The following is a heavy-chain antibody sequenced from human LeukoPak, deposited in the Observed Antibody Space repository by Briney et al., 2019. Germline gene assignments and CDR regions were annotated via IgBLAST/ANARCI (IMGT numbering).Heavy chain of an antibody. CDR2: ICYSGST. Sequence: SETLSLTCTVSGGSISSYYWSWIRQPPGKGLEWIGYICYSGSTNYNPSLKSRVTISVDTSKNQFSLKLSSVTAADTAVYYCARGGTTVVTPLDYWGQGTLVTVSS. V-gene: IGHV4-59*01. D-gene: IGHD4-23*01. J-gene: IGHJ4*02. CDR1: GGSISSYY. CDR3: ARGGTTVVTPLDY.